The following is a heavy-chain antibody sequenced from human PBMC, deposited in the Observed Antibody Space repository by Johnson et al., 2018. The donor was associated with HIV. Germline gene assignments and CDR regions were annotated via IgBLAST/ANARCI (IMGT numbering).Heavy chain of an antibody. Sequence: QVQLVESGGGVVQPGGSLRLSCAASGFTFSSYGMHWVRQAPGKGLEWVAFIRYDGSYKYYADSVKGRFTISRDNSKNTLYLQMNSLRAEDTAVDYCAKGRTGYSSSWESGGAFDMWGQGTMVTVSS. CDR2: IRYDGSYK. V-gene: IGHV3-30*02. CDR1: GFTFSSYG. D-gene: IGHD6-13*01. J-gene: IGHJ3*02. CDR3: AKGRTGYSSSWESGGAFDM.